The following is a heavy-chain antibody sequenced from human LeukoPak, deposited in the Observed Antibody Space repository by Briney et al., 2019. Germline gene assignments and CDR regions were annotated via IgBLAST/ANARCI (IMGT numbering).Heavy chain of an antibody. CDR2: ISTSNGNT. D-gene: IGHD4-11*01. V-gene: IGHV1-18*01. Sequence: GASVKVSCKASGGTFSNYAINWVRQAPGQGLEWMGWISTSNGNTDYAQKLQGRVTMTTDASTSTAYMELRSLRSDDTAVYYCAKAIYSRYDAFDIWGQGTMVTVSS. CDR3: AKAIYSRYDAFDI. J-gene: IGHJ3*02. CDR1: GGTFSNYA.